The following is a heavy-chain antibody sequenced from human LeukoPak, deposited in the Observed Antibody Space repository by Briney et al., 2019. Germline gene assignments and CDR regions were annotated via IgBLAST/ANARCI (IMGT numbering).Heavy chain of an antibody. CDR3: ARDEGYCSSTSCYFYYFDY. CDR2: IKQDGSKE. D-gene: IGHD2-2*01. Sequence: GSLRLSCGASGFSFSSYWMSWVRQAPGKGLEWVANIKQDGSKEYYVDSVKGRFTISRDNAKNSLSLQMNSLRAEDTAVYYCARDEGYCSSTSCYFYYFDYWGQGTLVTVSS. CDR1: GFSFSSYW. J-gene: IGHJ4*02. V-gene: IGHV3-7*01.